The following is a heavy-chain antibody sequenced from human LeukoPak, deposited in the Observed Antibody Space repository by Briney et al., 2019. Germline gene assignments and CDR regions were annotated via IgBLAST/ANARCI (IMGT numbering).Heavy chain of an antibody. CDR1: GGSISSYY. J-gene: IGHJ6*03. V-gene: IGHV4-59*12. CDR3: ARDGSPRIYYYYYMDV. CDR2: IYYSGST. D-gene: IGHD2-2*01. Sequence: PSETLSLTCTVSGGSISSYYWSWIRQPPGKGLEWIGYIYYSGSTNYNPSLKSRVTMSVDTSKNQFSLKLSSVTAADTAVYYCARDGSPRIYYYYYMDVWGKGTTVTVSS.